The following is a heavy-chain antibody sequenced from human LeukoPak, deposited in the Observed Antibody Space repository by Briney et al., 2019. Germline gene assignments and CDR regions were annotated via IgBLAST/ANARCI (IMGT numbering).Heavy chain of an antibody. J-gene: IGHJ6*03. V-gene: IGHV3-30*02. Sequence: GGSLRLSCAASGLIFSSYGMHWVRQAPGEGLEWVAYIRHDESKTFYADSVKGRFTISRDNSKNTLYLRMHSLRAEDTGLYYCAKPVIPSAYQGTYYMDVWGKGTTVTVSS. CDR1: GLIFSSYG. CDR2: IRHDESKT. D-gene: IGHD3-16*01. CDR3: AKPVIPSAYQGTYYMDV.